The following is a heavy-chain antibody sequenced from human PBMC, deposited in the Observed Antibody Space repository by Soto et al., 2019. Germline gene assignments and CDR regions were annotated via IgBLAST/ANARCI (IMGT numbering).Heavy chain of an antibody. CDR3: ARAPRWLQFMYYFDY. V-gene: IGHV1-18*01. CDR2: ISAYNGNT. J-gene: IGHJ4*02. D-gene: IGHD5-12*01. Sequence: GASVKVSCKASGYTFTSYGISWVRQAPGQGLEWMGWISAYNGNTNYAQKLQGRVTMTTDTSTSTAYMELRSLRSDDTAVYYCARAPRWLQFMYYFDYWGQGTRVTVPQ. CDR1: GYTFTSYG.